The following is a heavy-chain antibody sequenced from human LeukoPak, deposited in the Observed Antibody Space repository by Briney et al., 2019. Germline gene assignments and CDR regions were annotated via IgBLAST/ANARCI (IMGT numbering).Heavy chain of an antibody. Sequence: PGGSLRLSCAASGFTFTSYAMSWVRQAPGKGLGWVSVISGSDYRTNYADSVKGRFTISRDNSKNTLYLQMNSLRAEDTAVYYCAKDLKDGDYAPGIWGQGTMVTVSS. CDR1: GFTFTSYA. CDR2: ISGSDYRT. CDR3: AKDLKDGDYAPGI. D-gene: IGHD4-17*01. J-gene: IGHJ3*02. V-gene: IGHV3-23*01.